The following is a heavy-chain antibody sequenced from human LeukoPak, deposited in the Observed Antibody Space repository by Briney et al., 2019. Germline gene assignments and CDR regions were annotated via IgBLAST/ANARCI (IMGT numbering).Heavy chain of an antibody. CDR2: IYYSGST. CDR1: GNSFGDYY. CDR3: ARVDSSGYYYDNGAFDI. Sequence: SETLSLTCTVSGNSFGDYYWSWIRQPPGKGLEWIGYIYYSGSTNYNPSLKSRVTISVDTSKNQFSLKLSSVTAADTAVYYCARVDSSGYYYDNGAFDIWGQGTMVTVSS. D-gene: IGHD3-22*01. V-gene: IGHV4-59*01. J-gene: IGHJ3*02.